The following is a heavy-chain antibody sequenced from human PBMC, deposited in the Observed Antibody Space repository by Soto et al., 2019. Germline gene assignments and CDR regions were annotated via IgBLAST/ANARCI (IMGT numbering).Heavy chain of an antibody. CDR1: GYTFTTFL. D-gene: IGHD2-2*01. CDR3: ARLYCSSSTCDSWFDP. Sequence: PXESLKVSWTGFGYTFTTFLISLVRQMPGRGLEWMGRIDPRDSYTNYSPSFQGHVTISVDKSISTAYLQWGSLKASDTAMYYCARLYCSSSTCDSWFDPWGQGTLVTVSS. V-gene: IGHV5-10-1*01. CDR2: IDPRDSYT. J-gene: IGHJ5*02.